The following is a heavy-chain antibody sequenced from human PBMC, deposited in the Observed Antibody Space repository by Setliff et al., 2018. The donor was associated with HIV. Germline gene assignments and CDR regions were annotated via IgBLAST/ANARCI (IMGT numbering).Heavy chain of an antibody. J-gene: IGHJ4*02. CDR1: GYTFSGYY. CDR2: INSKSGDT. Sequence: GASVKVSCKASGYTFSGYYIHWVRQAPGQGLEWMGWINSKSGDTNYAQKFQGRVTLTRDTSISTAYMEVSNLRSDDTAVYYCATDDYNGDSFDNWGQGTLVTVSS. V-gene: IGHV1-2*02. CDR3: ATDDYNGDSFDN. D-gene: IGHD4-4*01.